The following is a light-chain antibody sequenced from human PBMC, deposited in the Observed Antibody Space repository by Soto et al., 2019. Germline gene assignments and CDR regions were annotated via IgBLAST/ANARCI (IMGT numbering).Light chain of an antibody. CDR1: SGDVGGYNY. V-gene: IGLV2-11*01. J-gene: IGLJ2*01. Sequence: QSVLTQPRSVSGSPGQSVTMSCVGTSGDVGGYNYVSWYQQHPGKAPKLIIHDVNTRPSGVPDRFSASKSGNTASLTIAGLQAEDEADYYCCSHAGTYTLVFGGGTKVTV. CDR2: DVN. CDR3: CSHAGTYTLV.